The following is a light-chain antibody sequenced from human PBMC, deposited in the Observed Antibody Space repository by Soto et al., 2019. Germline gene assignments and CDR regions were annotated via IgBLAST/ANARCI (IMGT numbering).Light chain of an antibody. CDR1: SSNIGAGYD. CDR3: QSYDSTLGARYV. V-gene: IGLV1-40*01. CDR2: GNS. Sequence: QSALTQPPSVSGAPGQRVTISCTGSSSNIGAGYDVHWYQQRPGTAPKLLIFGNSNRPSGVPDRFSGSKSGTSASLAITGLQAEDEGDYYCQSYDSTLGARYVFGTGTKVTVL. J-gene: IGLJ1*01.